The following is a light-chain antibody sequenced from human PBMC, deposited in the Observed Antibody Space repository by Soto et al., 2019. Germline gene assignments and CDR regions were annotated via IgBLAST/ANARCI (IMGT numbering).Light chain of an antibody. CDR2: GND. CDR3: FSFTTTSTHV. CDR1: SSDIGSNS. J-gene: IGLJ1*01. V-gene: IGLV1-44*01. Sequence: QSVLTQPPSASRTPGQRVTIPCSGSSSDIGSNSVNWYQQLPGAAPRLLIYGNDHRPSGVPDRFSASKSGTSASLAISGLRSEDEAEYFCFSFTTTSTHVFGTGTKVTVL.